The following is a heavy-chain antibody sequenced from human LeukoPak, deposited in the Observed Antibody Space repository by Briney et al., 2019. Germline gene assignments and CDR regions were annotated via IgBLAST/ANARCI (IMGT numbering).Heavy chain of an antibody. CDR1: GFTFSSYY. Sequence: PGGSLRLSCAASGFTFSSYYIHCVRQAPGKGLEWVSRINGDGSSTRYADSVKGRFTISRDNAKNTVYLQMNSLRVEDTAVYSCARGLYCSGINCYNGMDVWGKGTTVTVSS. J-gene: IGHJ6*04. D-gene: IGHD2-15*01. CDR2: INGDGSST. CDR3: ARGLYCSGINCYNGMDV. V-gene: IGHV3-74*01.